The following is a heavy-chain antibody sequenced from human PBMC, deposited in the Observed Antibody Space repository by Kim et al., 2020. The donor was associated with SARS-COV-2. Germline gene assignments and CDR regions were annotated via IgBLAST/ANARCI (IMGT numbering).Heavy chain of an antibody. V-gene: IGHV3-7*03. CDR2: IKQDGSEK. Sequence: GGSLRLSCAASGFTFSSYWMSWVRQAPGKGLEWVANIKQDGSEKYYVDSVKGRFTISRDNAKNSLYLQMNSLRAEDTAVYYCARVRETLVDTAMGPYYYYGMDVWGQGTTVTVSS. CDR3: ARVRETLVDTAMGPYYYYGMDV. CDR1: GFTFSSYW. J-gene: IGHJ6*02. D-gene: IGHD5-18*01.